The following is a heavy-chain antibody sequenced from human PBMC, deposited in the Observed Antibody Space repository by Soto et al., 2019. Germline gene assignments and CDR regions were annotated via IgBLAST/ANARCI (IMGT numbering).Heavy chain of an antibody. D-gene: IGHD3-9*01. CDR3: AREDYYDTGYYVV. CDR2: IYTSGTT. J-gene: IGHJ4*02. Sequence: SETLSLTCTVSGRSMSGYYWSWIRQPAGERLEWIGRIYTSGTTDFNPSLKGRVTMSVDTSKNQFSLKLTSVTAADTALYYCAREDYYDTGYYVVWGQGTQVTAPQ. V-gene: IGHV4-4*07. CDR1: GRSMSGYY.